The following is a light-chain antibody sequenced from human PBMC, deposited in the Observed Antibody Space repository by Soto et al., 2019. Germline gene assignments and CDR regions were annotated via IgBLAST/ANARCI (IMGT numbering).Light chain of an antibody. J-gene: IGLJ1*01. Sequence: QSVLTQAPSASGTPGQRVTISCSGSSSNVGSLSVDWYQHLPGTAPKLLIHSNYHRPSGVPDRFSGSKSGTSASLAINGLQSEDEADYYCAAWDGSLNGLYVFGPGTKVTVL. CDR2: SNY. CDR1: SSNVGSLS. V-gene: IGLV1-44*01. CDR3: AAWDGSLNGLYV.